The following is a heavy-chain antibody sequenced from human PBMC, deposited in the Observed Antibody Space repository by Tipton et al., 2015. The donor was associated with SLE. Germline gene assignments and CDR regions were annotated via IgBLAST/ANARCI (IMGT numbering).Heavy chain of an antibody. D-gene: IGHD3-16*01. CDR3: ARFGLAFDV. Sequence: SLRLFCAASGFTFSSYAMHWVRQAPGKGLEWVAVISYDGSNKYYADSVKGRFTISRDNAKNTVYLQMNSLRAEDTAIYYCARFGLAFDVWGQGTMVTVSS. CDR1: GFTFSSYA. V-gene: IGHV3-30*04. CDR2: ISYDGSNK. J-gene: IGHJ3*01.